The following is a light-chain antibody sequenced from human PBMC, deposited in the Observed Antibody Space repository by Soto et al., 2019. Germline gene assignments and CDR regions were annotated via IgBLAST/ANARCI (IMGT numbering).Light chain of an antibody. J-gene: IGKJ4*01. CDR1: QNVSSY. CDR2: DAS. Sequence: EIVLAQSPATLSLSPGERATLSCRASQNVSSYLAWYQQKPGQAPRLLIYDASNRATGIPARFSGSGSGTDFTLTISSLEPEDFAVYYCQQRSNWPQITFGGGTKVEIK. V-gene: IGKV3-11*01. CDR3: QQRSNWPQIT.